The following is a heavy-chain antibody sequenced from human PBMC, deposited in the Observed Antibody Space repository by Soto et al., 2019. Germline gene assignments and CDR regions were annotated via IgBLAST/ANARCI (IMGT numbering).Heavy chain of an antibody. CDR2: ISGSGGST. V-gene: IGHV3-23*01. CDR3: AKDFGAWSYGGIQYYFDY. D-gene: IGHD1-26*01. CDR1: GFTFSSYA. Sequence: EVQLLESGGGLVQPGGSLRLSCAASGFTFSSYAMSWVRQAPGKGLEGVSAISGSGGSTYYADSVKGRFTISRDNSKNTLYLQMNSLRAEDTAVYYCAKDFGAWSYGGIQYYFDYWGQGTLVTVSS. J-gene: IGHJ4*02.